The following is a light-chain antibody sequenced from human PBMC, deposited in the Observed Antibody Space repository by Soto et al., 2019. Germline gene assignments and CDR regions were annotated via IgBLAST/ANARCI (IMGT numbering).Light chain of an antibody. V-gene: IGKV1-8*01. J-gene: IGKJ5*01. CDR1: QGISSY. CDR3: QQSYSLSPIT. CDR2: AAS. Sequence: AIRLTQSPSSLSASTGDRVTITCRASQGISSYLAWYQQKPGKAPKLLIYAASTLQSGVPSRFSGSGSGTDFTLTISCLQSEDFATYYCQQSYSLSPITFGQGTRLEIK.